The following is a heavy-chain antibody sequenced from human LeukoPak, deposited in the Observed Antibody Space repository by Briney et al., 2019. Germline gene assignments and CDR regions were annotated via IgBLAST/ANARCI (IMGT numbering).Heavy chain of an antibody. CDR3: ARGYSGYAFDY. CDR1: GFTFSSYW. D-gene: IGHD5-12*01. CDR2: ISSSGSTI. Sequence: GGSLRLSCAASGFTFSSYWMHWVRQAPGKGLEWVSYISSSGSTIYYADSVKGRFTISRDNAKNSLYLQMNSLRAEDTAVYYCARGYSGYAFDYWGQGTLVTVSS. J-gene: IGHJ4*02. V-gene: IGHV3-48*04.